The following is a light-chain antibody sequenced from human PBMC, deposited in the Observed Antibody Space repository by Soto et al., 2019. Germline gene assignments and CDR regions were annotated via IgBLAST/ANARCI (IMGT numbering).Light chain of an antibody. Sequence: QSALTPPASVSGSPGQSITVSCTGTSSYVGSYNLVSGYQQHPGKAPKLIIYEGTKRPSGVSNRFSGSKSGNTASLTISGLHAEDEADYYCCSYAGSSTDVFGTGTKLTVL. V-gene: IGLV2-23*01. J-gene: IGLJ1*01. CDR3: CSYAGSSTDV. CDR1: SSYVGSYNL. CDR2: EGT.